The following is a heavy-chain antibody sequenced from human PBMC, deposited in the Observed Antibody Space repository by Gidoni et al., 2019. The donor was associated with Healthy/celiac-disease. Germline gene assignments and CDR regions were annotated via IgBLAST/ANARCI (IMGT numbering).Heavy chain of an antibody. CDR3: ARQEGPPGFYYYMDV. CDR2: INPNSGGT. V-gene: IGHV1-2*02. J-gene: IGHJ6*03. Sequence: QVQLVQSGAEVKKPGASVKVSCKASGYTFTGYYMHWVRQAPGQGLEWMGWINPNSGGTNYAQKFQGRVTMTRDTSISTAYMELSRLRSDDTAVYYCARQEGPPGFYYYMDVWGKGTTVTVSS. CDR1: GYTFTGYY.